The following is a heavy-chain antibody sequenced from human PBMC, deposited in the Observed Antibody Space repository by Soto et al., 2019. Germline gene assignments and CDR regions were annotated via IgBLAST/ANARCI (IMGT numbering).Heavy chain of an antibody. J-gene: IGHJ4*02. CDR2: IYHSGTT. D-gene: IGHD6-13*01. V-gene: IGHV4-38-2*01. CDR3: ARSLYTSSWYAGY. Sequence: PSETLSLTCGVSGYSISSGYYWGWVRQPPGKGLEWIGSIYHSGTTYYNPSLKSRVTLSLDTSKNQFSLKLTSVTAADTAMYYCARSLYTSSWYAGYWGQGTLVTVSS. CDR1: GYSISSGYY.